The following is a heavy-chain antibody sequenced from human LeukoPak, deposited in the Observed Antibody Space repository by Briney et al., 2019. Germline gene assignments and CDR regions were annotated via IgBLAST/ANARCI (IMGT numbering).Heavy chain of an antibody. CDR2: IYHSGST. Sequence: QLQLQELGPGLVKPSETLSLTCTVSGSSITSGYYWGWIRQPPGKVLEWIGSIYHSGSTYYNPSLKSRVTISVDTSKNQFSLKLSSVTAADTAVYYCARGITMIVVYMDVWGKGTTVTVSS. J-gene: IGHJ6*03. D-gene: IGHD3-22*01. CDR1: GSSITSGYY. CDR3: ARGITMIVVYMDV. V-gene: IGHV4-38-2*02.